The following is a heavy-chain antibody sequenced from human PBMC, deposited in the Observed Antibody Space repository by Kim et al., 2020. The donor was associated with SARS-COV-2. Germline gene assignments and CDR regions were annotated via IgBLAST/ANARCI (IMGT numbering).Heavy chain of an antibody. Sequence: SGSTICNPSLNGRVTISVDTSKNLFSLTLRSVTAADTAIYFCARRSDFMDVWGKGTTVIVSS. V-gene: IGHV4-59*08. J-gene: IGHJ6*03. CDR2: SGST. CDR3: ARRSDFMDV.